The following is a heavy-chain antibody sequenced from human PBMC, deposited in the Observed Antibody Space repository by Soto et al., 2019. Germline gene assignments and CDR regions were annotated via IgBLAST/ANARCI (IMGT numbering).Heavy chain of an antibody. CDR2: ISYDGSNK. J-gene: IGHJ6*02. CDR3: ARGAVGGFGHSVYYGMDV. D-gene: IGHD3-10*01. V-gene: IGHV3-30-3*01. Sequence: PGGSLRLSCAASGFTFSSYAMHWVRQAPGKGLEWVAVISYDGSNKYYADSVKGRFTISRDNSKNTLYLQMNSLRAEDTAVYYCARGAVGGFGHSVYYGMDVWGQGTTVTVSS. CDR1: GFTFSSYA.